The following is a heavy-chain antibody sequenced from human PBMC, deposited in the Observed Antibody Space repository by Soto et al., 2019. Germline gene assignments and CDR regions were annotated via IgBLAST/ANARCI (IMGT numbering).Heavy chain of an antibody. J-gene: IGHJ4*02. V-gene: IGHV3-74*01. CDR1: GFTFSSYW. D-gene: IGHD3-10*01. CDR3: TRDIGGKGAY. CDR2: IDEYGSTI. Sequence: GGSLRLSCAASGFTFSSYWMHWVRQVPGKGLLWVSRIDEYGSTINYADSVKGRFTISRDNARNTLYLEMDSLRAEDTALYYCTRDIGGKGAYWGPGTLVTVSS.